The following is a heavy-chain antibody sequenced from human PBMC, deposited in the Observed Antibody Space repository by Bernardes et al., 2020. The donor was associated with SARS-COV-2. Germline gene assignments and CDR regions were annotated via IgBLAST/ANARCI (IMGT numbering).Heavy chain of an antibody. Sequence: SETLSLTCTVSGGSISASSYYWGWIRQPPGKGLEWIGSIYYSGNPYYNPSLKSRVTVSVDTSKNQFSLKLSSVTAADTAVFYCARHVYIYHYGSGSFPPPQFDNWGQGTLVTVSS. CDR2: IYYSGNP. D-gene: IGHD3-10*01. V-gene: IGHV4-39*01. J-gene: IGHJ4*02. CDR3: ARHVYIYHYGSGSFPPPQFDN. CDR1: GGSISASSYY.